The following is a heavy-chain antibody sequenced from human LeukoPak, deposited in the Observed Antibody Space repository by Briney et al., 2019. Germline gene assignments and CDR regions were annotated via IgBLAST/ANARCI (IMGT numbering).Heavy chain of an antibody. CDR1: GGSIRSGDYS. CDR2: IYYSGST. D-gene: IGHD4-11*01. CDR3: ARDHTETSSLNFRNYYYYGMDI. Sequence: PSETLSLTCTVSGGSIRSGDYSWNWIRQHPGKGLEWIGYIYYSGSTYYNPSLTSRVTMSVDTSKNQFSLKLSSVTAAGTAIYYCARDHTETSSLNFRNYYYYGMDIWGQGITAIVSS. J-gene: IGHJ6*02. V-gene: IGHV4-31*03.